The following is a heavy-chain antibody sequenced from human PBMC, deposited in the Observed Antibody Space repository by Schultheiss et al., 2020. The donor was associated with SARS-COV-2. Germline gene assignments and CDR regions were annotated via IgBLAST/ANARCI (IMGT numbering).Heavy chain of an antibody. D-gene: IGHD6-6*01. Sequence: GGSLRLSCAASGFTFSSYAMSWVRQAPGKGLEWVSGINSDGSSTTYADSVKGRFTISRDNAKNTLYLQMNSLRAEDTAVYYCARGYSSSSAYYYYYMDVWGKGTTVTVSS. CDR1: GFTFSSYA. CDR2: INSDGSST. V-gene: IGHV3-74*01. CDR3: ARGYSSSSAYYYYYMDV. J-gene: IGHJ6*03.